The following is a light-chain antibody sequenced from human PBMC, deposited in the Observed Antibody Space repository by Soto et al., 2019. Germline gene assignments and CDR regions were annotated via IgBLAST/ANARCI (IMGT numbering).Light chain of an antibody. CDR2: GSA. J-gene: IGKJ1*01. Sequence: EIVLTQSPGTLSLSPGERAILSCRASQSVSSSYLAWYRQRPGQAPRLLIYGSATRATGIPDRFSGSGSGTEFTLTISSLQSEDSAVYYCQQYHSWPAFGQGTKVDIK. V-gene: IGKV3-20*01. CDR1: QSVSSSY. CDR3: QQYHSWPA.